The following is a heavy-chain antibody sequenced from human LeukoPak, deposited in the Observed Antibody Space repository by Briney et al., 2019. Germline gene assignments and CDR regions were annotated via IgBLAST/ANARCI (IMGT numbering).Heavy chain of an antibody. CDR1: GFTFSSYA. D-gene: IGHD4-23*01. CDR2: ISGSGGST. CDR3: AKDRTAVVTLDAFDI. J-gene: IGHJ3*02. V-gene: IGHV3-23*01. Sequence: GGSLRLSCAASGFTFSSYAMSWVRQAPGKDLAWVSGISGSGGSTSYADSVKGRFTISRDNSKNTLYLQMNSLRADDTAVYYCAKDRTAVVTLDAFDIWGQGTMVTVSS.